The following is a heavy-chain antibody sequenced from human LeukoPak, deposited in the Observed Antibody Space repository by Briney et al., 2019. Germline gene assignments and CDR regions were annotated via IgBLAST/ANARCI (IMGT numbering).Heavy chain of an antibody. CDR1: GFTFSSYG. Sequence: SGGSLRLSCAVSGFTFSSYGMHWVRQAPGKGLEWVAFIRYDGSNKYYADSVKGRFTISRDNSKNTLYLQMNSLRAEDTAVYYCAKDPDEAVAGTPFDYWGQGTLVTVSS. D-gene: IGHD6-19*01. V-gene: IGHV3-30*02. J-gene: IGHJ4*02. CDR2: IRYDGSNK. CDR3: AKDPDEAVAGTPFDY.